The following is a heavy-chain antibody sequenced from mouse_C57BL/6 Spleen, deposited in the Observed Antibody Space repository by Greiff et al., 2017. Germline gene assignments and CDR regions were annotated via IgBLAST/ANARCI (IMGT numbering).Heavy chain of an antibody. V-gene: IGHV1-15*01. CDR2: IDPETGGT. J-gene: IGHJ3*01. Sequence: QVQLKESGAELVRPGASVTLSCKASGYTFTDYEMHWVKQTPVHGLEWIGAIDPETGGTAYNQKFKGKAILTADKSSSTAYMELRSLTSEDSAVYYCTRDPAFAYWGQGTLVTVSA. CDR3: TRDPAFAY. CDR1: GYTFTDYE.